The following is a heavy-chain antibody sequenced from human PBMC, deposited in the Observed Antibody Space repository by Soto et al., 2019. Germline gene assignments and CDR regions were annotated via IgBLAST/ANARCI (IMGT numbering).Heavy chain of an antibody. D-gene: IGHD1-26*01. J-gene: IGHJ4*02. CDR3: ARASGWELAY. CDR2: INAGNSDT. Sequence: ASVKVSCKASEYTFTSYTLHWVRQAPGQRLEWMGWINAGNSDTKYSQKFQGRVTFTRDTSATTAYMELSSLRSEDTAVYYCARASGWELAYWGQGTLVPVSS. V-gene: IGHV1-3*01. CDR1: EYTFTSYT.